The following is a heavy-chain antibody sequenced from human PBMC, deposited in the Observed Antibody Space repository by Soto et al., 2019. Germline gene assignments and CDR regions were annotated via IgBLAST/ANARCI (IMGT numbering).Heavy chain of an antibody. CDR1: GGAISSYY. CDR2: IYYSGST. D-gene: IGHD1-26*01. V-gene: IGHV4-59*01. J-gene: IGHJ3*02. Sequence: SETLSLTCTVSGGAISSYYWSGSRQPPGKGLEGIGYIYYSGSTNYNPSLKSRVTISVDTSKNQFSLKLSSVTAADTAVYYCARDYGNKVGATFPYAFDIWGQGTMVTVSS. CDR3: ARDYGNKVGATFPYAFDI.